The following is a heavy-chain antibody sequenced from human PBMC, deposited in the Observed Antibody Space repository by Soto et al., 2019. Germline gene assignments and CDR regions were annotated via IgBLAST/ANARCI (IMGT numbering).Heavy chain of an antibody. D-gene: IGHD6-13*01. CDR1: GYTLTELA. CDR3: ATERPIAAAGTVAFDI. Sequence: ASEKVCCKVSGYTLTELAMHWVREAPGKGLEWMGGFDPEDGETIYAQKFQGRVTMTEDTSTDTAYMELSSLRSEDTAVYYCATERPIAAAGTVAFDIWGQGTMVSVSS. V-gene: IGHV1-24*01. CDR2: FDPEDGET. J-gene: IGHJ3*02.